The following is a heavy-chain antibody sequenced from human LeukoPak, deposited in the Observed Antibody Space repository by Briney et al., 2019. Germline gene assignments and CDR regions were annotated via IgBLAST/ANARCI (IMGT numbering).Heavy chain of an antibody. CDR1: GGSISSGGYY. D-gene: IGHD3-22*01. J-gene: IGHJ3*02. CDR3: ARAQDYYDSSGYYPGAFDI. Sequence: SETLSLTCTVSGGSISSGGYYWSWIRQHPGKGLEWIGYIYHSGSTYYNPSLKSRVTISVDRSKNQFSLKLSSVTAADTAVYYCARAQDYYDSSGYYPGAFDIWGQGTMVTVSS. V-gene: IGHV4-30-2*01. CDR2: IYHSGST.